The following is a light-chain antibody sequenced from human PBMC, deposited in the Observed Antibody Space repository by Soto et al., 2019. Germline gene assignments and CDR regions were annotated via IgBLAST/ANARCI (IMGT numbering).Light chain of an antibody. J-gene: IGKJ2*01. CDR3: QHSDSSLNT. CDR2: GTS. CDR1: QSVSSRS. V-gene: IGKV3-20*01. Sequence: EIVLTQSPGTLSLSPGERATLSCRASQSVSSRSLAWYQQKPGQAPRLVMYGTSTRATGIPDRFSGSGSGTDFTLTISRMEPEDFAVYYCQHSDSSLNTFGQGTKLEIK.